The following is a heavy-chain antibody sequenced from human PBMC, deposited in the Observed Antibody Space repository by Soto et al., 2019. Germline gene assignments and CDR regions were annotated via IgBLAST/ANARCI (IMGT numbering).Heavy chain of an antibody. J-gene: IGHJ6*02. V-gene: IGHV4-31*03. CDR3: ARDHKWDGMDV. Sequence: QVQLQESGPGLVKPSQTLSLTCSVSGGSFSSDSFIWSWVRQLPGKGLEWFGNINYSGTTYYNPSLRTRITMSVDTSKNQFSLNLSSVTAADTAVYYCARDHKWDGMDVWGQGTTVTVSS. CDR1: GGSFSSDSFI. D-gene: IGHD1-26*01. CDR2: INYSGTT.